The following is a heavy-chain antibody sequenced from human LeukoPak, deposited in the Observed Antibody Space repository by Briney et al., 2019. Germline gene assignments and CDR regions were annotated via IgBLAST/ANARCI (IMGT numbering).Heavy chain of an antibody. CDR1: GYTFSSYW. D-gene: IGHD3-3*01. CDR3: ARQNDFRLDY. J-gene: IGHJ4*02. CDR2: IYPGDFDT. Sequence: GGSLRLSCKGSGYTFSSYWIGWVRQMPGKGLEWMGIIYPGDFDTRYSPSLQGQVTISVDTSIGTAYLQWSSLKASDTAIYYCARQNDFRLDYWGQGTLVTVSS. V-gene: IGHV5-51*01.